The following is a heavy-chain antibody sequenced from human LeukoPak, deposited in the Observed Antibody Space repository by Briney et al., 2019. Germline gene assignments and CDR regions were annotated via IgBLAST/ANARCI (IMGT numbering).Heavy chain of an antibody. Sequence: SETLSLTCTGSGGCISSGGYYWSWIRQHPGKGLEWIGYVYYSGSTYYNPSLKSRVTISVDTSKNQFSLKLSSVTAADTAVYYCARDTGRVSLDYWGQGTLVTVSS. D-gene: IGHD5/OR15-5a*01. CDR2: VYYSGST. CDR3: ARDTGRVSLDY. V-gene: IGHV4-31*03. CDR1: GGCISSGGYY. J-gene: IGHJ4*02.